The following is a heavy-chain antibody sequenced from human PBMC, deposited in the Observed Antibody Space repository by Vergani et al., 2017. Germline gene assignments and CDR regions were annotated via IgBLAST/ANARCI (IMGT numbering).Heavy chain of an antibody. CDR3: VRVKGSNWNDHLYDI. D-gene: IGHD1-1*01. J-gene: IGHJ3*02. Sequence: EVQVVESGGGLVQLGGSLRLSCAASGFIFSDHYMDWVPQAQGKGLEWVGLIRNKANDYTTQYAASVKGRFTISRDDSKSYLYLQMNSLQTEDTALYYCVRVKGSNWNDHLYDIWGQGTLVTVSS. CDR2: IRNKANDYTT. V-gene: IGHV3-72*01. CDR1: GFIFSDHY.